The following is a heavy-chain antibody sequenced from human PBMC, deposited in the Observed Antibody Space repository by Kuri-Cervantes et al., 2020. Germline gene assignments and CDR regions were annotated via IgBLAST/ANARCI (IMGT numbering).Heavy chain of an antibody. V-gene: IGHV3-21*01. D-gene: IGHD5-12*01. Sequence: GGSLRLSCAASGFTFSSYAMHWVRQAPGKGLEWVSSISSSSYIYYADSVKGRFTISRDNAKNSLYLQMNSLRAEDTAVYYCARLVATNEPPDYWGQGTLVTVSS. CDR1: GFTFSSYA. CDR2: ISSSSYI. CDR3: ARLVATNEPPDY. J-gene: IGHJ4*02.